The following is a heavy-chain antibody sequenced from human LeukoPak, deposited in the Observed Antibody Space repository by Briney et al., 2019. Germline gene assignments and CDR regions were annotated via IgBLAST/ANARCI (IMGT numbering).Heavy chain of an antibody. Sequence: SETLSLTCAVYGGSFSGYYWNWIRQPPGKGLEWIGEINHSGSTNYNPSLKSRVTISVDTSKYQFSLKLSSVTAADTAVYYCARFPDSSGSVRIYRGQGTLVTVSS. CDR1: GGSFSGYY. CDR3: ARFPDSSGSVRIY. CDR2: INHSGST. J-gene: IGHJ4*02. D-gene: IGHD3-22*01. V-gene: IGHV4-34*01.